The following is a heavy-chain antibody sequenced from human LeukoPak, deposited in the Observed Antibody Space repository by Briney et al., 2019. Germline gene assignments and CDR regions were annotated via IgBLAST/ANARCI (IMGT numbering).Heavy chain of an antibody. Sequence: SETLSLTCTVSGGSISGYYCSWIRQPAGKGLEWIGRMSTSGNSNYIPSLVSRVTMSVDTSKNQFSLNLSSVTAADTAVYYCARESGSMRWFDPWGQGNLVTVSS. J-gene: IGHJ5*02. V-gene: IGHV4-4*07. CDR2: MSTSGNS. D-gene: IGHD6-25*01. CDR1: GGSISGYY. CDR3: ARESGSMRWFDP.